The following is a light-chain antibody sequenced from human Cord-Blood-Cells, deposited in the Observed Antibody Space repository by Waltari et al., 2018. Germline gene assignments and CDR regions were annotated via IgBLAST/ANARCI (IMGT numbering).Light chain of an antibody. CDR3: CSYAGSSTFVV. CDR2: EGS. J-gene: IGLJ2*01. CDR1: RRYFGSYNL. Sequence: QSALTQPASVSGSPGQSITISCTGTRRYFGSYNLVPWYQQHPGKAPKLMIYEGSKRPSGVSNRFSGSKSGNTASLTISGLQAEDEADYYCCSYAGSSTFVVFGGGTKLTVL. V-gene: IGLV2-23*03.